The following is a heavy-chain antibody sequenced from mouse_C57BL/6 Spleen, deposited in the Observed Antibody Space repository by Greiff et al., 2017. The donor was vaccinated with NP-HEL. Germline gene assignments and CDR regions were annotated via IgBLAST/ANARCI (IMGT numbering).Heavy chain of an antibody. CDR3: ARVRNWAMDY. J-gene: IGHJ4*01. D-gene: IGHD4-1*01. CDR1: GFTFTDYY. CDR2: VYPYNGGT. V-gene: IGHV1-36*01. Sequence: EVKVVESGPVLVKPGPSVKISCKASGFTFTDYYMHWVKQSHGKSLEWIGLVYPYNGGTSYNQKFKGKATLTVDTSSSTAYMERNSLTSEDSAVYYCARVRNWAMDYWGQGTSVTVSS.